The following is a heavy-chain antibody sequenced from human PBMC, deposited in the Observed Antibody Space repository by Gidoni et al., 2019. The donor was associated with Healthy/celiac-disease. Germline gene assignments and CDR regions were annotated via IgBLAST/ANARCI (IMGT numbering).Heavy chain of an antibody. CDR2: INHSGST. CDR3: ARGESGYDPGNFDY. J-gene: IGHJ4*02. CDR1: GGSFSGYY. V-gene: IGHV4-34*01. Sequence: QVQLQQWGAGLVKPTETLSPTCAVYGGSFSGYYWSWIRQPPGKGLEWIGEINHSGSTNYNPSLKSRVTISVDTSKNQFSLKLSSVTAADTAVYYCARGESGYDPGNFDYWGQGTLVTVSS. D-gene: IGHD5-12*01.